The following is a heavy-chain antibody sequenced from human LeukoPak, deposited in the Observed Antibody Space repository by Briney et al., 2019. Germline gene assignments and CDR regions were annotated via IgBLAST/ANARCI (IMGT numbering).Heavy chain of an antibody. V-gene: IGHV4-61*02. CDR2: IYTSGST. CDR1: GGSISSGSYY. J-gene: IGHJ5*02. D-gene: IGHD3-16*01. Sequence: KPSETLSLTCTVSGGSISSGSYYWSWIRQPAGKGLEWIGRIYTSGSTNYNPSLKSRVTISVDTSKNQFSLKLSSVTAADTAVYYCARAHVGDVVVLTWGQGTLVTVSS. CDR3: ARAHVGDVVVLT.